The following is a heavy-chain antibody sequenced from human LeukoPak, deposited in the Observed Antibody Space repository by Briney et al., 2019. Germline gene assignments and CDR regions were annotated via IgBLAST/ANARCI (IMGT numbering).Heavy chain of an antibody. CDR1: GFTVITND. CDR3: AKASGNYHYTDL. Sequence: PGGSLRLSCAASGFTVITNDMTWVRQAPGKGLEWVSAISASDGRAHYVDSVKGRFTISRDNSKNTLYLQMNSLGAEDTATYYCAKASGNYHYTDLWGKGTTVTVSS. V-gene: IGHV3-23*01. J-gene: IGHJ6*03. CDR2: ISASDGRA.